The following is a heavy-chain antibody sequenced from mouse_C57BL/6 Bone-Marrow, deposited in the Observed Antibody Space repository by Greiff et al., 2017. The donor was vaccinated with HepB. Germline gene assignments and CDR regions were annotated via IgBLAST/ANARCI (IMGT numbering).Heavy chain of an antibody. CDR1: GFSFNTYA. J-gene: IGHJ1*03. CDR3: VRGVDGYFWYFDV. Sequence: DVHLVESGGGLVQPKGSLKLSCAASGFSFNTYAMNWVRQAPGKGLEWVARIRSKSNNYATYYADSVKDRFTISRDDSESMLYLQMNNLKTEDTAMYYCVRGVDGYFWYFDVWGTGTTVTVSS. D-gene: IGHD2-3*01. CDR2: IRSKSNNYAT. V-gene: IGHV10-1*01.